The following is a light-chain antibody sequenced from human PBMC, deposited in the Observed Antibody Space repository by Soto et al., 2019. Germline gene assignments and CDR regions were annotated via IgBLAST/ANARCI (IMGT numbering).Light chain of an antibody. CDR3: SSYTSSNTLEV. CDR2: EVS. J-gene: IGLJ1*01. CDR1: SSDVGGSNF. Sequence: QSALILPASVSGSTGQSITISCPGTSSDVGGSNFVSWYQHHPHRAPKLLIFEVSDRPSGVSNRCSGSKSGNMASLTISGLQAEDEAAYYCSSYTSSNTLEVFGSGTKVTVL. V-gene: IGLV2-14*01.